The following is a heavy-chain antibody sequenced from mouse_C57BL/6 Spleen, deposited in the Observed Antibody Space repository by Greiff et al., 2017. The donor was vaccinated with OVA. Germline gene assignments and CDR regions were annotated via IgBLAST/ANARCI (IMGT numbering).Heavy chain of an antibody. V-gene: IGHV3-6*01. CDR2: ISYDGSN. CDR1: GYSITSGYY. Sequence: ESGPGLVKPSQSLSLTCSVTGYSITSGYYWNWIRQFPGNKLEWMGYISYDGSNNYNPSLKNRISITRDTSKNQFFLKLNSVTTEDTATYYCARAYYSNYQGPFAYWGQGTLVTVSA. J-gene: IGHJ3*01. D-gene: IGHD2-5*01. CDR3: ARAYYSNYQGPFAY.